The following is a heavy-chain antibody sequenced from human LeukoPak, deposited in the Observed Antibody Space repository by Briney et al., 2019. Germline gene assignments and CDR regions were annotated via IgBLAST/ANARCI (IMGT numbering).Heavy chain of an antibody. Sequence: SETLSLTCAVYGGSFSGYYWSWIRQPPGKGLEWIGYIYYSGSTYYNPSLKSRVTISVDTSKNQFSLKLSSVTAADTAVYYCASAVTSYAFDIWGQGTMVTVSS. V-gene: IGHV4-34*09. J-gene: IGHJ3*02. CDR1: GGSFSGYY. CDR2: IYYSGST. D-gene: IGHD4-17*01. CDR3: ASAVTSYAFDI.